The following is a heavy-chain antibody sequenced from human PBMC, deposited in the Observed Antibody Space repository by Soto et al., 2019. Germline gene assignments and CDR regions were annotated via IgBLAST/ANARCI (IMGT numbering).Heavy chain of an antibody. V-gene: IGHV4-30-2*01. J-gene: IGHJ4*02. Sequence: PSETLSLTCAVSSGSIISGGYSWSWIRQPPGKGLEWIGYIYHSGSTYHNPSLKSRVTISVDTSKNQFSLTLTSVTAADTAVYYCARGALRWSTSWDFDYWGQGTLVTVSS. CDR1: SGSIISGGYS. CDR3: ARGALRWSTSWDFDY. D-gene: IGHD4-17*01. CDR2: IYHSGST.